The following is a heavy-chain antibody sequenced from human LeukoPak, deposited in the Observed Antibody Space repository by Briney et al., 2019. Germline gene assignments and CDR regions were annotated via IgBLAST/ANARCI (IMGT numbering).Heavy chain of an antibody. V-gene: IGHV1-2*02. CDR1: GYIFTNYA. CDR3: ASSITMIVVVTPQTPFDP. J-gene: IGHJ5*02. D-gene: IGHD3-22*01. Sequence: ASVKVSCKASGYIFTNYAINWARQAPGQGLEWMGWINPNSGGTNYAQKFQGRVTMTRDTSISTAYMELSRLRSDDTAVYYCASSITMIVVVTPQTPFDPWGQGTLVTVSS. CDR2: INPNSGGT.